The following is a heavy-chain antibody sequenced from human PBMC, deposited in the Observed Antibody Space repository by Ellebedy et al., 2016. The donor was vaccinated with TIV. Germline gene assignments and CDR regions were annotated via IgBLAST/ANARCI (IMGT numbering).Heavy chain of an antibody. V-gene: IGHV1-18*01. CDR3: ARSFLLATPALLDY. J-gene: IGHJ4*02. CDR2: ISAYNGNT. Sequence: AASVKVSCKASGYKFISKGISWARQAPGQGLEWMGWISAYNGNTNYALKFQGRVTMTTDTSTSTAYMELRSLRSDDTAVYYCARSFLLATPALLDYWGQGTLVTVSS. D-gene: IGHD2-15*01. CDR1: GYKFISKG.